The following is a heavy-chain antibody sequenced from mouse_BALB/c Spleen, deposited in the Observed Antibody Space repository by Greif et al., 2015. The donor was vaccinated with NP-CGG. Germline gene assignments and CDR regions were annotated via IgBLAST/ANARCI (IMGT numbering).Heavy chain of an antibody. CDR2: INPSTGYT. CDR1: GYTFTSYW. Sequence: QVQLKDSGAELAKPGASVKMSCKASGYTFTSYWMHWVKQRPGQSLEWIGYINPSTGYTEYNQKFKDKATLTADKSSSTAYMQLSSLASEDSAVYYCARSEITTHYWGQGTTLTVSS. CDR3: ARSEITTHY. V-gene: IGHV1-7*01. D-gene: IGHD2-4*01. J-gene: IGHJ2*01.